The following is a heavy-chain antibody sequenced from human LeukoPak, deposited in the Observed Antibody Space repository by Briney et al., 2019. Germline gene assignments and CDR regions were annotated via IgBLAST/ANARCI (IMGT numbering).Heavy chain of an antibody. CDR1: GFTFDDYD. D-gene: IGHD1-26*01. CDR2: ISSSSSYI. CDR3: ARGWSSDYFDY. V-gene: IGHV3-21*01. Sequence: PGGSLRLSCAASGFTFDDYDMSWVRQAPGKGLEWVSSISSSSSYIYYADSVKGRFTISGDNAKNSLYLQMNSLRAEDTAMYYCARGWSSDYFDYWGQGTLVTVSS. J-gene: IGHJ4*02.